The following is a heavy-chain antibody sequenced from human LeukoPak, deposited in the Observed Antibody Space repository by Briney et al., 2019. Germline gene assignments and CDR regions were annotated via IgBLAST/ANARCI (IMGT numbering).Heavy chain of an antibody. Sequence: ASVKVSCKASGYTFTSYYMHWVRQAPGQGLGWMGIINPSGGSTSYAQKFQGRVTMTSDTSTSTVYMELSSLRSEDTAVYFCARDGGSFSYNMDVWGQGTTVTVSS. CDR1: GYTFTSYY. CDR3: ARDGGSFSYNMDV. V-gene: IGHV1-46*01. CDR2: INPSGGST. D-gene: IGHD1-26*01. J-gene: IGHJ6*02.